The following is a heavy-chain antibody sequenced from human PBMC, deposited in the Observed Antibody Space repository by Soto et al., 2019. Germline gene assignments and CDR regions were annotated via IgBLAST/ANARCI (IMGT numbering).Heavy chain of an antibody. D-gene: IGHD3-3*01. J-gene: IGHJ3*02. CDR1: EYPVTAYY. CDR3: ARGGGVGVAGSAAFDM. Sequence: QLHLVQSGAVVKKPGASVTVSCSASEYPVTAYYMHWVRQAPGRGLEWMGGINPATGAAKYTQTFQGRVTMTRDTSTSTVFMELSGLTSEDTAVFYCARGGGVGVAGSAAFDMWGQGTVVTVSS. CDR2: INPATGAA. V-gene: IGHV1-2*02.